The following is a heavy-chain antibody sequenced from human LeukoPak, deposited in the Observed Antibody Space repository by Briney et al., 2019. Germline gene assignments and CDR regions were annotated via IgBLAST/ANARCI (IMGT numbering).Heavy chain of an antibody. CDR3: AREGWGPAYCGGDCYRGGFDY. D-gene: IGHD2-21*02. J-gene: IGHJ4*02. CDR2: ISSYNCNT. V-gene: IGHV1-18*01. CDR1: GYTFTSYC. Sequence: GASVTVSCKACGYTFTSYCISWLRQARGREVDGMGWISSYNCNTNYAQKLQDRVTLTTDTSMSTAYKELRSLRSADTAVYYCAREGWGPAYCGGDCYRGGFDYWGQGTLVTVSS.